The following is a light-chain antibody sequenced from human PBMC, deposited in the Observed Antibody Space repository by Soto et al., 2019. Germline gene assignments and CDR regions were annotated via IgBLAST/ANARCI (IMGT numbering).Light chain of an antibody. V-gene: IGLV2-8*01. J-gene: IGLJ1*01. CDR2: EVT. CDR1: SSDVGGYDY. CDR3: LSSAGTAYV. Sequence: QSALTQPPSASGSPGQSVTISCTGTSSDVGGYDYVSWYQQYPGKTPKLMIFEVTKRPSGVPDRFSGSKSGNTASLTVAGLQAEDDADYYCLSSAGTAYVFGTGTKLTVL.